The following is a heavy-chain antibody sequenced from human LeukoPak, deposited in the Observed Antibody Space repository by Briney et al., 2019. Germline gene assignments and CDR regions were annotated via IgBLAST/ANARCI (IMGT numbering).Heavy chain of an antibody. J-gene: IGHJ4*02. V-gene: IGHV3-21*04. CDR1: GFTFSSYS. CDR3: ARYLIAAAGTLDY. D-gene: IGHD6-13*01. CDR2: ISSSSSYI. Sequence: PGGSLRLSCAASGFTFSSYSMNWVRQAPGKGLEWVSSISSSSSYIYYADSLKGRFTISRDNAKNSLYLQMNSLRAEDTALYYCARYLIAAAGTLDYWGQGTLVTVSP.